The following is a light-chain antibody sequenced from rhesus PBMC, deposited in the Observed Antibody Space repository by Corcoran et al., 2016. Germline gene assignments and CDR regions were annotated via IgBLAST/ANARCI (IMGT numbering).Light chain of an antibody. CDR2: NAN. CDR1: QGISRY. V-gene: IGKV1-32*05. Sequence: DIQMTQSPSSLSASVGDRVTITCWASQGISRYLNWYQKKPGKAPKVLIYNANRLESGVPSRFSGSGSGKEFTLTISILDPEDFATYYCQQYNSLPPNFGGGTKVEIK. J-gene: IGKJ4*01. CDR3: QQYNSLPPN.